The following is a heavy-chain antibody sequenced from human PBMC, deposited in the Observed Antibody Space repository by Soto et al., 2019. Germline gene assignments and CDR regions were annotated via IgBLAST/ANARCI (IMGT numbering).Heavy chain of an antibody. CDR1: GGSVSRVSYY. V-gene: IGHV4-61*01. CDR2: VYYSGST. CDR3: AASISIFGVVPF. Sequence: PSETLSLTCNVSGGSVSRVSYYWSWIRQSPGKGLEWIGYVYYSGSTNYNPSLKSRVTISVDTSKNQFSLKLRSVTAAATAVYYCAASISIFGVVPFWGQGTLVTSPQ. D-gene: IGHD3-3*01. J-gene: IGHJ4*02.